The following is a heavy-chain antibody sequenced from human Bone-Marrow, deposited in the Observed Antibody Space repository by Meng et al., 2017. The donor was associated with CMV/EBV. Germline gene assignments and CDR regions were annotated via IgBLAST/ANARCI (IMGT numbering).Heavy chain of an antibody. CDR1: GFTFSSYG. J-gene: IGHJ4*02. D-gene: IGHD3-3*01. CDR3: ARLGGYDFWSGYQDY. Sequence: GESLKISCAASGFTFSSYGMHWVRQAPGKGLEWVAFIRYDGSNKYYADSVKGRFTISRDNSKNTLYLQMNSLRAEDTAVYYCARLGGYDFWSGYQDYWGQGTLVTVSS. CDR2: IRYDGSNK. V-gene: IGHV3-30*02.